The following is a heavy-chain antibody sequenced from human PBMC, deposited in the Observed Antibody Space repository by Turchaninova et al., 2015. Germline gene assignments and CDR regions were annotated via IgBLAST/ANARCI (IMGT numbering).Heavy chain of an antibody. CDR1: GDSVSSSSAA. CDR2: ACFWSRLSN. J-gene: IGHJ4*02. V-gene: IGHV6-1*01. CDR3: AGGGTYFKGFEF. D-gene: IGHD1-26*01. Sequence: QVQLQQSGPGLVKPSQTLSLTCALSGDSVSSSSAAWHWIRQPPSTGLEWLGRACFWSRLSNDFALSVKQRYPFNHEPSENPCTLRLTSVTPEDTAVYYCAGGGTYFKGFEFWGQGALVTVSS.